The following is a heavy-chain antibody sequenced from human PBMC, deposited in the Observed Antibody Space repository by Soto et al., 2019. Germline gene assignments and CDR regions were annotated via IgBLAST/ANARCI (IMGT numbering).Heavy chain of an antibody. Sequence: QVQLQESGPRLVKPSGTLSLTCAVSGASISSTNWWTWVRQPPGKGLEWIGEIYHTGSTKYNPSLKSRVTLSLAKSNNQFSRNLSSVTAADTAVYYCAPLPPRIVVVVLPIPTWGQGALVTVSS. J-gene: IGHJ4*02. D-gene: IGHD2-15*01. CDR3: APLPPRIVVVVLPIPT. CDR1: GASISSTNW. CDR2: IYHTGST. V-gene: IGHV4-4*02.